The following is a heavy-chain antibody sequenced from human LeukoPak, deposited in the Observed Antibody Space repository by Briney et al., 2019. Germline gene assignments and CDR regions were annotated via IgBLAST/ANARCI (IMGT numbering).Heavy chain of an antibody. J-gene: IGHJ4*02. V-gene: IGHV4-39*07. D-gene: IGHD6-13*01. CDR3: ARGGGSSWYYFDY. Sequence: SETLSLTCTVSGGSISSSSYYWGWIRQPPGKGLEWIGNIYYSGSTYYNPSLKSRVSISVDTSKNQFSLKLSSVTAADTAVYYWARGGGSSWYYFDYWGQGTLVTVSS. CDR2: IYYSGST. CDR1: GGSISSSSYY.